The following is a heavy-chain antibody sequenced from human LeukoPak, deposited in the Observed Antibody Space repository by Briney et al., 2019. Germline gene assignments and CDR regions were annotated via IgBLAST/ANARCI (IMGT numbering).Heavy chain of an antibody. V-gene: IGHV4-4*07. CDR1: GGSFSSYY. Sequence: PSETLSLTCTVSGGSFSSYYWSWIRQPAGKGLEWIGRIYTSGSTNYNPSLMSRVTMSVDTSKNQFSLKLSSVTAADTGVYYCARRRGYCTSGVCYWHAFDIWGQGTMVTVSS. CDR3: ARRRGYCTSGVCYWHAFDI. D-gene: IGHD2-8*01. CDR2: IYTSGST. J-gene: IGHJ3*02.